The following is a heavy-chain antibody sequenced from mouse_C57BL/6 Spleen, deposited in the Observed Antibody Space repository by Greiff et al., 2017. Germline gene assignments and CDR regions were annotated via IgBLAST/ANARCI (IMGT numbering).Heavy chain of an antibody. CDR2: IWGGGST. J-gene: IGHJ4*01. D-gene: IGHD2-4*01. CDR3: AKHLNDDYDGGYAMDY. Sequence: VQGVESGPGLVAPSQSLSITCTVSGFSLTSYGVDWVRQPPGKGLEWLGVIWGGGSTNYNSALMSRLSISKDNSTSQVFLKMNSLQTDDTAMYYCAKHLNDDYDGGYAMDYWGQGTSVTVSS. V-gene: IGHV2-9*01. CDR1: GFSLTSYG.